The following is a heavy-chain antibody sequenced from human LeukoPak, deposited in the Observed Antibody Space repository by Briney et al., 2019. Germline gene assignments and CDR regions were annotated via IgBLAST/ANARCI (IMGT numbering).Heavy chain of an antibody. J-gene: IGHJ3*02. CDR2: IYISGST. CDR1: GGSISSYY. V-gene: IGHV4-4*07. CDR3: ARGLDSSGYYYGGHDAFDI. D-gene: IGHD3-22*01. Sequence: PSETLSLTCTVSGGSISSYYWSWIRQPAGKGLEWIGRIYISGSTNYNPSLKSRVTISVDTSKNQFSLKLSSVTAADTAVYYCARGLDSSGYYYGGHDAFDIWGQGTMVTVSS.